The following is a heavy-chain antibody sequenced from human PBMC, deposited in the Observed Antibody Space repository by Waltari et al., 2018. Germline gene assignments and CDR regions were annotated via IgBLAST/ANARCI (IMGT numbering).Heavy chain of an antibody. CDR1: GFTVSSNY. CDR3: AREDRTAPPEEY. Sequence: EVQLVESGGGLVQPGGSLRLSCAASGFTVSSNYMSWVRQAPGKGLEWGSVIYSGGSTYYADSVKGRFTISRDNSKNTLYLQMNSLRAEDTAVYYCAREDRTAPPEEYWGQGTLVTVSS. J-gene: IGHJ4*02. D-gene: IGHD2-21*02. CDR2: IYSGGST. V-gene: IGHV3-66*02.